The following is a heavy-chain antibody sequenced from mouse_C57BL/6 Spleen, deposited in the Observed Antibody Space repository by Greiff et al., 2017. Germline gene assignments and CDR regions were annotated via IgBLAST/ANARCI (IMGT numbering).Heavy chain of an antibody. D-gene: IGHD2-10*01. J-gene: IGHJ4*01. Sequence: EVKLVESGGDLVKPGGSLKLSCAASGYTFSSYCMSWVRQTPDKRLEWVATISSGGSYTYYPDSVKGRVTISRDKAKNTLYLQMSRLKSEDTAMYYCARLLLPQYYAMDYWGQGTSVTASS. V-gene: IGHV5-6*01. CDR3: ARLLLPQYYAMDY. CDR2: ISSGGSYT. CDR1: GYTFSSYC.